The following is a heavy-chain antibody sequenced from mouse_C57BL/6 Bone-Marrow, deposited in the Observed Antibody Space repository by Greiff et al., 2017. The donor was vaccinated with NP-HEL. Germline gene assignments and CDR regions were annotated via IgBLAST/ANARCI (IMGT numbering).Heavy chain of an antibody. CDR3: TSGYPWFAY. J-gene: IGHJ3*01. CDR1: GFTFSSYA. Sequence: DVHLVESGEGLVKPGGSLKLSCAASGFTFSSYAMSWVRQTPEKRLEWVAYISSGGDYIYYADTVKGRFTISRDNARNTLYLQISSLKSEDTAMYYCTSGYPWFAYWGQGTLVTVSA. V-gene: IGHV5-9-1*02. D-gene: IGHD2-2*01. CDR2: ISSGGDYI.